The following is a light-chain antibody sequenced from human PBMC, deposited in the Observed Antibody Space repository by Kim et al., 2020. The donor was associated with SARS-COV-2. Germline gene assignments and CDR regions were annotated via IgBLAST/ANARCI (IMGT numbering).Light chain of an antibody. CDR2: EDH. CDR3: QSYDATIRV. J-gene: IGLJ3*02. V-gene: IGLV6-57*03. Sequence: GKTVTIPCTRTGGSIATNYVHWYQLRPGSAPTIVIYEDHQRPAGVPERFSGSIDPSSNSASLTISGLETEDEADYYCQSYDATIRVFGGGTKVTVL. CDR1: GGSIATNY.